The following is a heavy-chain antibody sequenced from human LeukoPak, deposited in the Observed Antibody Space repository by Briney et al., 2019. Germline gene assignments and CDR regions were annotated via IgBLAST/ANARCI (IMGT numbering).Heavy chain of an antibody. J-gene: IGHJ4*02. Sequence: SETLSLTCTVSGGSISSYYWSWIRQPPGKGLEWIGYIYYSGYTNYNPSLKSRVTISVDTSKNQFSLKLSSVTAADTAVYYCARLSYYDSSGYYFDYWGQGTLVTVSS. CDR2: IYYSGYT. CDR3: ARLSYYDSSGYYFDY. CDR1: GGSISSYY. D-gene: IGHD3-22*01. V-gene: IGHV4-59*01.